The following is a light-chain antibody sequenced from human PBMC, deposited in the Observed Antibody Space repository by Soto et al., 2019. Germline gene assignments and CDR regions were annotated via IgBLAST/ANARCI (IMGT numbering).Light chain of an antibody. CDR3: SSFATSGTTVI. CDR2: EVT. V-gene: IGLV2-14*01. Sequence: QSVLTQPASVSGSPGQSITISCTGTNNDVGAYPYVSWYQQHPGTAPKLIIYEVTNRPSGISDRFSGSKSGSTASLTISGLQAEDESDYYCSSFATSGTTVIFGGGTKLTVL. CDR1: NNDVGAYPY. J-gene: IGLJ2*01.